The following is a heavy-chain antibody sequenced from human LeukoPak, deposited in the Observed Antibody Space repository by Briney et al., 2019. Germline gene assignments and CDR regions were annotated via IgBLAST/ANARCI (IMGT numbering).Heavy chain of an antibody. D-gene: IGHD3-10*01. CDR2: INGDGSSI. V-gene: IGHV3-74*01. Sequence: GGSLRLSCAASGFSSNSYWLHWARQAPGKGLVWVARINGDGSSINYADSVKGRFTISRDNAKNTLYLQMNSLRVEDTAVYYCARGRGPYGWFDPWGQGTLVTVSS. CDR1: GFSSNSYW. J-gene: IGHJ5*02. CDR3: ARGRGPYGWFDP.